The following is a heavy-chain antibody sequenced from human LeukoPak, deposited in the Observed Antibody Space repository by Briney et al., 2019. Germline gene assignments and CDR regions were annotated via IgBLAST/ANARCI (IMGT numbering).Heavy chain of an antibody. D-gene: IGHD4/OR15-4a*01. V-gene: IGHV3-74*01. Sequence: PGGSLRLSCAASGFTFSSHWMHWVRQAPGKGLMWVSRINNDGSSTIYADSVKDRFTISRDNAENTVFLQMNSLSAEDTAVYYCSRGGAASFDLWGQGTLVIVSS. J-gene: IGHJ5*02. CDR2: INNDGSST. CDR1: GFTFSSHW. CDR3: SRGGAASFDL.